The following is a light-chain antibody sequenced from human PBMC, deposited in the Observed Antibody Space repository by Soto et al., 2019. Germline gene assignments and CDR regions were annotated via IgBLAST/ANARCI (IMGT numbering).Light chain of an antibody. J-gene: IGKJ1*01. Sequence: EIVMTQSPPTLSVSPGERATLSCRASQSVSSDLAWYQHKPGQAPRLLIYGAFTRATGIPARFSGTGSGTEFTLTISSLQSEDFALYYCQQYNDWPLTFGQGTKVDI. V-gene: IGKV3-15*01. CDR3: QQYNDWPLT. CDR2: GAF. CDR1: QSVSSD.